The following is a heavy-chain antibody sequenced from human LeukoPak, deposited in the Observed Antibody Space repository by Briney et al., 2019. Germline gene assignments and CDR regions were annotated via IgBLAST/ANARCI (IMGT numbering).Heavy chain of an antibody. D-gene: IGHD6-13*01. J-gene: IGHJ4*02. V-gene: IGHV1-69*01. Sequence: ASVKVSCKASGGTFSSYAISWVRQAPGQGLEWMGGIIPIFGTANYARKFQGRVTITADESTSTAYMELSSLRSEDTAVYYCARCQGSSWSFGYWGQGTLVTVSS. CDR3: ARCQGSSWSFGY. CDR1: GGTFSSYA. CDR2: IIPIFGTA.